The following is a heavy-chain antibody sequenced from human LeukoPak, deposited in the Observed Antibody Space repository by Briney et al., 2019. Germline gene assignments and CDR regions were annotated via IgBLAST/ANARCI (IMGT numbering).Heavy chain of an antibody. CDR1: GLTFGSYA. D-gene: IGHD3-10*01. CDR3: AKGPLWFGRHPTFDY. V-gene: IGHV3-23*01. J-gene: IGHJ4*02. CDR2: ISDSGDNT. Sequence: GGSLRLSCAASGLTFGSYAMTWVRQAPGKGLGWVSSISDSGDNTYYADSVKGRSTISRDNSKNTLYLQMNSLRAEDTAVYYCAKGPLWFGRHPTFDYWGQGTLVTVSS.